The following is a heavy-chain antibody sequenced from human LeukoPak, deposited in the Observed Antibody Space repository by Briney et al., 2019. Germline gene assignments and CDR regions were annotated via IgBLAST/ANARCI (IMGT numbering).Heavy chain of an antibody. D-gene: IGHD5-12*01. V-gene: IGHV3-21*04. CDR2: ISSSSSYI. CDR3: ARGPEDEPEGHSNQGY. J-gene: IGHJ4*02. CDR1: GFTFSSYS. Sequence: GGSLRLSCAASGFTFSSYSMNWVRQAPGKGLEWVSSISSSSSYINYADSVKGRFTISRDNSKNTLYLQMNSLRAEDTAVYYCARGPEDEPEGHSNQGYWGQGTQVTVSS.